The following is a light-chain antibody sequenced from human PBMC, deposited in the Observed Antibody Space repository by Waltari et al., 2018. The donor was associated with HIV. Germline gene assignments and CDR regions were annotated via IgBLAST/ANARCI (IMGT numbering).Light chain of an antibody. J-gene: IGLJ2*01. Sequence: QSALTQPASVSGSPGQSITISCTGTSRDVGGYNYFYWYQHHPGKAPKLMIYDVSNRPSGVSNRFSGSKSGNTASLTISGLQAEDEADYYCNSYTTSSTLHVVFGGGTKLTVL. CDR2: DVS. CDR3: NSYTTSSTLHVV. V-gene: IGLV2-14*03. CDR1: SRDVGGYNY.